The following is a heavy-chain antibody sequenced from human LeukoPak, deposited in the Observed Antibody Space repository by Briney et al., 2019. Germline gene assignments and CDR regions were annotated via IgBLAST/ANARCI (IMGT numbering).Heavy chain of an antibody. CDR2: IYTSGST. J-gene: IGHJ3*02. D-gene: IGHD1-1*01. CDR3: AREWNGFDI. CDR1: GGSISSGSYY. Sequence: SQTLSLTCTVSGGSISSGSYYWGWLRQPAGKGLEWIGRIYTSGSTNYNPSLKSRVTISVDTSKNQFSLKLSSVTAADTAVYYCAREWNGFDIWGQGTMVTVSS. V-gene: IGHV4-61*02.